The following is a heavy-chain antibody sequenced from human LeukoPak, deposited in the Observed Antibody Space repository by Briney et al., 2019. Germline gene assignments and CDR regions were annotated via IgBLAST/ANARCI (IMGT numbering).Heavy chain of an antibody. V-gene: IGHV3-11*06. CDR3: ARGYGDYEGDAPLDY. Sequence: GGSLRLSCAASGFTFSDYYMSWIRQAPGKGLEWVSYISSSSSYTIYADSVKGRFTISRDNAKNSLYLQMNSLRAEDTAVYYCARGYGDYEGDAPLDYWGQGTLVTVSS. J-gene: IGHJ4*02. D-gene: IGHD4-17*01. CDR2: ISSSSSYT. CDR1: GFTFSDYY.